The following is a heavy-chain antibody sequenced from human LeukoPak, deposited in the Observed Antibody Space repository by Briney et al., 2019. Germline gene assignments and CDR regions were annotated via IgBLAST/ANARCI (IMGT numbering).Heavy chain of an antibody. J-gene: IGHJ4*02. CDR3: ARASYQRWLQLGGD. D-gene: IGHD5-24*01. CDR1: GFIFSRYS. V-gene: IGHV3-48*02. CDR2: ISSSSSTI. Sequence: GGSLRLSCAASGFIFSRYSMNWVRQAPGKGLEWVSYISSSSSTIYYADSVKGRFTISRVNAKNSLHLQMKSLRDEDTAVYYCARASYQRWLQLGGDWGQGTLVTVSS.